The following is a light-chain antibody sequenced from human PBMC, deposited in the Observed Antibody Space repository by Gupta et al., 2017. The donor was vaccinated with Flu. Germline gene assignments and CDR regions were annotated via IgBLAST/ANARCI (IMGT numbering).Light chain of an antibody. CDR2: DAS. CDR1: QSINSY. CDR3: QQRNNWPSVT. J-gene: IGKJ5*01. Sequence: EIVLTQSPATLSLSPGDTATLSCRASQSINSYLSWYQHKPGQAPRLLIYDASNRASGIPARFSGSGSGTDFTLTISSLEPEDFAIYYCQQRNNWPSVTFGQGTRLEIK. V-gene: IGKV3-11*01.